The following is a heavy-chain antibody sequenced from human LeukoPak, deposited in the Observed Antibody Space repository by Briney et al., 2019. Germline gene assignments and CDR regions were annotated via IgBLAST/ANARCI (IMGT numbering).Heavy chain of an antibody. J-gene: IGHJ5*02. D-gene: IGHD3-3*01. CDR2: IHNSGNT. Sequence: PSETLSLTCTVSGGFTSSNYWSWIRQPPGKGLEWIGYIHNSGNTNYNPSLKRRVTISVDTPKKELSLKLTSVTAADTAVYYCASQYDFWSFDPWGQGTLVTVSS. CDR3: ASQYDFWSFDP. V-gene: IGHV4-59*08. CDR1: GGFTSSNY.